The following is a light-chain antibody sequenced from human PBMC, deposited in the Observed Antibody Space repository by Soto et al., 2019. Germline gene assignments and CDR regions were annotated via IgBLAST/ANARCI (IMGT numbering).Light chain of an antibody. CDR1: QSISSN. CDR2: RTS. Sequence: EIVMTQSPATLSVSPGERATLSCRASQSISSNLAWYQQKPGQAPRLLMFRTSSRATGFPARFSGSGSGTEFTLTISNLQSEDFAVYYCEHYNNWPRTFGQGTKVDIK. CDR3: EHYNNWPRT. J-gene: IGKJ1*01. V-gene: IGKV3-15*01.